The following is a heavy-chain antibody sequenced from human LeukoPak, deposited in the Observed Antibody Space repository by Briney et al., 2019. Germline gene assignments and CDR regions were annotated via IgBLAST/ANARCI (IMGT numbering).Heavy chain of an antibody. CDR1: GFTFSSYG. CDR2: IWYDGSNK. J-gene: IGHJ3*02. Sequence: SGGSLRLSCAASGFTFSSYGMHWVRQAPGKGLEWVAVIWYDGSNKYYADSVKGRFTISRDNSKNTLYLQMNSLRAEDTAVYCCASDDSSGYGASDIWGQGTMVTVSS. D-gene: IGHD3-22*01. V-gene: IGHV3-33*01. CDR3: ASDDSSGYGASDI.